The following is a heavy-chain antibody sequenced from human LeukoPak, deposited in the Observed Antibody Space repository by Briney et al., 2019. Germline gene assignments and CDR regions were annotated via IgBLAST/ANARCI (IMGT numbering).Heavy chain of an antibody. D-gene: IGHD2-2*01. CDR3: ARDPYSSTSCPTDDDAFDI. V-gene: IGHV3-7*01. CDR1: GFTFSSYW. CDR2: IKQDGSEK. J-gene: IGHJ3*02. Sequence: PGGSLRLSCAASGFTFSSYWMSWVRQAPGKGLEWVANIKQDGSEKYYVDSVKGRFTISRDNAKNSLYLQMNSLRAEDTAVYYCARDPYSSTSCPTDDDAFDIWGQGTMVTVSS.